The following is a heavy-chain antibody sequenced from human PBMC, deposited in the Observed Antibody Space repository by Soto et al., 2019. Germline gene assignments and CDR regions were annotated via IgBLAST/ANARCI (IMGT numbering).Heavy chain of an antibody. Sequence: GGALRPSCPASGFTFSSYSMHWVRQAPGKGQEWVSSISSSSSYIYYADSVKGRFTISRDNAKNSLYLQMNSLRAEDTAVYFCARDPLVVVPAAMNAFDIWGQGIMVTVSS. CDR3: ARDPLVVVPAAMNAFDI. CDR1: GFTFSSYS. CDR2: ISSSSSYI. V-gene: IGHV3-21*01. J-gene: IGHJ3*02. D-gene: IGHD2-2*01.